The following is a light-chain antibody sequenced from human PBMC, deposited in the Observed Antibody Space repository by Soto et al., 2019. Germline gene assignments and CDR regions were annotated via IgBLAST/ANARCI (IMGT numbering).Light chain of an antibody. V-gene: IGLV1-51*01. CDR3: EAWDSSLSAGV. J-gene: IGLJ3*02. CDR1: RSNIGNNY. CDR2: DND. Sequence: QSVLTQPPSVSAAPGQKVTVSCSGSRSNIGNNYVSWYQHLPGTAPKLLIYDNDKRPSGIPDRFSASKSGTSATLGITGLQTGDEADYYCEAWDSSLSAGVFGGGTKLPVL.